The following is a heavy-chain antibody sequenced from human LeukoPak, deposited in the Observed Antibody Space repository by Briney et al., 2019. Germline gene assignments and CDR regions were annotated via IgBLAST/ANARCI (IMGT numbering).Heavy chain of an antibody. CDR3: ARRIATWFDP. CDR2: IYYSGST. CDR1: GVSTNNYY. V-gene: IGHV4-59*08. D-gene: IGHD2-21*01. Sequence: SETLSLTCSISGVSTNNYYWNWIRQPPEKGLEWIAYIYYSGSTNYNPSLKSRVTISVDTSKNQFSLKLSSVTAADTAVYYCARRIATWFDPWGQGTLVTVSS. J-gene: IGHJ5*02.